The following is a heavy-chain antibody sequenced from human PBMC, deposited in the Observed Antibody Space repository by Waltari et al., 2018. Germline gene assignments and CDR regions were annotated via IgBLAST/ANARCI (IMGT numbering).Heavy chain of an antibody. CDR1: CGSISSSSYY. D-gene: IGHD6-6*01. CDR3: ARWAAARHWFDP. J-gene: IGHJ5*02. CDR2: IYYSGST. Sequence: QLQLQESGPGLVKPSETLSLTCTVSCGSISSSSYYWGWIRQPPGKGLEWIGSIYYSGSTYYNPSLKSRVTISVDTSKNQFSLKLSSVTAADTAVYYCARWAAARHWFDPWGQGTLVTVSS. V-gene: IGHV4-39*07.